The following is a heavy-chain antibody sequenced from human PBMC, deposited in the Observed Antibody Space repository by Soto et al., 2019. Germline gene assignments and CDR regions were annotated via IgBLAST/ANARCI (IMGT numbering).Heavy chain of an antibody. CDR2: IDPSDSFR. V-gene: IGHV5-10-1*03. CDR1: GYNFTKNW. J-gene: IGHJ6*02. D-gene: IGHD3-3*01. Sequence: EVQLEQSGAEVKKPGESLKISCKASGYNFTKNWITWVRQVPGKGLEWMGRIDPSDSFRDYSPSFQGHVTISADKSINTAYLEWSSLKASDTAIYYCARRTIFKTVSAMDVWGQGTTVTVSS. CDR3: ARRTIFKTVSAMDV.